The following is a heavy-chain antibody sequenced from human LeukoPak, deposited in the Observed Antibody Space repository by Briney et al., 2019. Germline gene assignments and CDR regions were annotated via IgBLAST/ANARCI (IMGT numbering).Heavy chain of an antibody. D-gene: IGHD6-13*01. Sequence: GASVKVSCKASGYTFTGYYMHWVRQAPGQGLEWMGWISAYNGNTNYAQKLYGRVTMTTDTSTSTAYMELRSLRSDDTAVYYCARDLGQQQLARYFDYWGQGTLVTVSS. CDR1: GYTFTGYY. CDR3: ARDLGQQQLARYFDY. J-gene: IGHJ4*02. CDR2: ISAYNGNT. V-gene: IGHV1-18*04.